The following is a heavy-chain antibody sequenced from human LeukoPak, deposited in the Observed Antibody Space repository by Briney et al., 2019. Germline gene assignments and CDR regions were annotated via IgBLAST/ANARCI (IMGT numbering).Heavy chain of an antibody. J-gene: IGHJ4*02. CDR2: ISYDGSNK. Sequence: GGSLRLSCAASGFTFSSYGMHWVRQAPGKGLEWVAVISYDGSNKYYADSVKGRFTISRDNAKNSLYLQMNSLRAEDTAVYYCAREMYSGSSGYYFDYWGQGTLVTVSS. CDR3: AREMYSGSSGYYFDY. V-gene: IGHV3-30*03. CDR1: GFTFSSYG. D-gene: IGHD1-26*01.